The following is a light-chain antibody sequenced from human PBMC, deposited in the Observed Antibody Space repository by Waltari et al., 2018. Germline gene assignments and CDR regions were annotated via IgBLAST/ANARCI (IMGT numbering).Light chain of an antibody. Sequence: QSALTQPASVSGSPGQSITISCTGTSSDVGGYNYVSWYPQHPGKAPKLMIYEVSKLPSGVSNRFSGSKSGNTVSLTISGLQAEDEADYYCSSYTSSSTLVVFGGGTKLTVL. CDR1: SSDVGGYNY. CDR2: EVS. CDR3: SSYTSSSTLVV. V-gene: IGLV2-14*01. J-gene: IGLJ2*01.